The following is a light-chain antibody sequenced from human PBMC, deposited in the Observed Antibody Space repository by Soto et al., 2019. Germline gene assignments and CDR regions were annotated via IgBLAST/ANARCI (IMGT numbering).Light chain of an antibody. CDR1: QSVSSNY. V-gene: IGKV3D-20*02. CDR3: QQSYSSPPT. CDR2: GAS. Sequence: EIVLTHSPATLSLSPWEIATLSCRASQSVSSNYLAWYQQKPGQAPRLLIYGASSRATGIPDRFSGSRSGPDFTLTISSLQPEDFATYYCQQSYSSPPTFGQGTKVDIK. J-gene: IGKJ1*01.